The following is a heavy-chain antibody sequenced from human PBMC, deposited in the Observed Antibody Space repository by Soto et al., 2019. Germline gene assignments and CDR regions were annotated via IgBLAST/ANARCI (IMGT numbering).Heavy chain of an antibody. D-gene: IGHD2-15*01. CDR3: ARMDTLHGKSDAFDS. CDR2: IYYSGIT. J-gene: IGHJ3*02. Sequence: PSETLSRTYTVSGGSISSGVYYGIWIRQHPGKVLAWIGYIYYSGITYYNPSLKSRVTISVDTSKNQFSLKLSSVTAADTAVYYCARMDTLHGKSDAFDSWGQGTMVTVSS. CDR1: GGSISSGVYY. V-gene: IGHV4-31*03.